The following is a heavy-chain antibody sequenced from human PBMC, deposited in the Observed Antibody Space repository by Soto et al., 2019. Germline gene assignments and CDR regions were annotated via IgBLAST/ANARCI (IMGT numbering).Heavy chain of an antibody. V-gene: IGHV4-59*01. J-gene: IGHJ4*02. Sequence: QVQLQESGPGLVKSSETLSLTCTVSGDSIRSYYWTWIRQPPGRGLEWIGHVYYGGSTNYNPSLKSRVTISLDTYKNQFSLRLTSMTAADTAVYYCAGEGALATFGVVWGQGTRVTVSS. CDR1: GDSIRSYY. CDR2: VYYGGST. CDR3: AGEGALATFGVV. D-gene: IGHD3-3*01.